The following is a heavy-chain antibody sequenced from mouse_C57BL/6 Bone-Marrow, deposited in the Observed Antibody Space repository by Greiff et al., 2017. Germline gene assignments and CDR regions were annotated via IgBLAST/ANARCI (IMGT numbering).Heavy chain of an antibody. D-gene: IGHD3-1*01. CDR1: GYTFTSYW. V-gene: IGHV1-69*01. Sequence: QVHVKQPGAELVMPGASVKLSCKASGYTFTSYWMHWVKQRPGQGLEWIGEIDPSDSYTNYNQKFKGKSTLTVDKSSSTAYMQLSSLTSEDSAVYYCAGGLAWFAYWGQGTLVTVSA. J-gene: IGHJ3*01. CDR2: IDPSDSYT. CDR3: AGGLAWFAY.